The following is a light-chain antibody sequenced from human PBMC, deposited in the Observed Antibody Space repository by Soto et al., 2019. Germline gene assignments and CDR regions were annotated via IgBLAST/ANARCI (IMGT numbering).Light chain of an antibody. CDR1: QSISSW. V-gene: IGKV1-5*01. Sequence: IQMTHSPSTLSAPVGDRVTITCRASQSISSWLAWYQQKPGKAPKVLIFDASSLESGVPSRFSGSGSATEFTLTISSLQPDAFATYYCQQYSTYPWTLGQGTKVDIK. CDR3: QQYSTYPWT. J-gene: IGKJ1*01. CDR2: DAS.